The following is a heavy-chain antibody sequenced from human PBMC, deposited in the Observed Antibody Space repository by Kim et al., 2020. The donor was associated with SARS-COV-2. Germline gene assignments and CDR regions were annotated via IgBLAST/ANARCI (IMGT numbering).Heavy chain of an antibody. Sequence: ASVKVSCKASGYTFTGYYMHWVRQAPGQGLEWMGWINPNSGGTNYAQKFLGRVTMTRDTSISTAYMELSRLRSDDTAVYYCARGGIAAAGFTYYYYGMDVWGQGTTVTVSS. D-gene: IGHD6-13*01. V-gene: IGHV1-2*02. CDR3: ARGGIAAAGFTYYYYGMDV. CDR2: INPNSGGT. J-gene: IGHJ6*02. CDR1: GYTFTGYY.